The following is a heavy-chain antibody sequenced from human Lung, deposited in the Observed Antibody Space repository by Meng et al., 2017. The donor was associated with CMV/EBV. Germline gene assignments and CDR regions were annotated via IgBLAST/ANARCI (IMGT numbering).Heavy chain of an antibody. CDR2: INHSGST. Sequence: SETLSLXCAVYGGSFSGYYWSWIRQPPGKGLEWIGEINHSGSTNYNPSLKSRVTISVDTSKNQFSLKLSSVTAADTAVYYCARRLRFLEWLLYLGWFDPWXQGTLVTVSS. CDR1: GGSFSGYY. D-gene: IGHD3-3*01. V-gene: IGHV4-34*01. J-gene: IGHJ5*02. CDR3: ARRLRFLEWLLYLGWFDP.